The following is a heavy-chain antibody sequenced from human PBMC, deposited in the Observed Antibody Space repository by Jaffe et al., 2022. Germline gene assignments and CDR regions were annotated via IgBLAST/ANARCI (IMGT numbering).Heavy chain of an antibody. CDR2: IYTSGST. Sequence: QVQLQESGPGLVKPSQTLSLTCTVSGVSIISGSYYWSWIRQPAGKGLEWIGRIYTSGSTNYNPSLKSRVTISVDTSKNQFSLKLSSVTAADTAVYYCARDLGGYSSSLGYWGQGTLVTVSS. D-gene: IGHD5-18*01. CDR3: ARDLGGYSSSLGY. J-gene: IGHJ4*02. V-gene: IGHV4-61*02. CDR1: GVSIISGSYY.